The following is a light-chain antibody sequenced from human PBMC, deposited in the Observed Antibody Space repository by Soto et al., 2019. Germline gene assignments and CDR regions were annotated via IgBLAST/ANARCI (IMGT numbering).Light chain of an antibody. CDR2: AAS. V-gene: IGKV1-12*01. CDR3: QEGDSFRIT. CDR1: QSISSW. Sequence: DIQMTQSPSSVSASVGDRVTIACRASQSISSWIAWYQQKPGTVPKLLIYAASSLQSGVPSRFSGSGAGTEFTLTISSLQPEDFGTYYCQEGDSFRITFGQGTRLEIK. J-gene: IGKJ5*01.